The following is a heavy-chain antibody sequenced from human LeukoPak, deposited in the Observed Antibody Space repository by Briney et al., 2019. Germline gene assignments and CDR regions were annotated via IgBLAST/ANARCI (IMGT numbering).Heavy chain of an antibody. V-gene: IGHV4-34*01. D-gene: IGHD3-16*02. CDR3: ARGRLDYVWGSYRPYYFDY. J-gene: IGHJ4*02. CDR2: INHSGST. CDR1: GGSFSGYY. Sequence: PSETLSLTCAVYGGSFSGYYWSWIRQPPGKGLEWIGEINHSGSTNYNPSLKSRVTISVDPPKNQFSLKLSSVTAADTAVYYCARGRLDYVWGSYRPYYFDYWGQGTLVTVSS.